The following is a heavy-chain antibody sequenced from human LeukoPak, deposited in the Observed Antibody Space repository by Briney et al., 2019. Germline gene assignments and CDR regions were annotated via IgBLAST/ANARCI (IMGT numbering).Heavy chain of an antibody. J-gene: IGHJ4*02. Sequence: SETLSLTCTVSGGSISSYYWSWIRQPAGKGLEWIGRIYTSGSTNYNPSLKSRVTMSVDTSKNQFSLKLSSVTAADTAAYYCARLRLYYDSSGYPDYWGQGTLVTVSS. CDR2: IYTSGST. D-gene: IGHD3-22*01. V-gene: IGHV4-4*07. CDR1: GGSISSYY. CDR3: ARLRLYYDSSGYPDY.